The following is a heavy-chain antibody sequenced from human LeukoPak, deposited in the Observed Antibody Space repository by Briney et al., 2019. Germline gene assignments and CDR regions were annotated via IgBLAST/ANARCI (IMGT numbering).Heavy chain of an antibody. Sequence: GGSLRLSCAASGFTVSSNYMSWVRQAPGKGLEWVSVIYSGGSTYYADSVKGRFTISRDNSKNALYLQMNSLRAEDTAVYYCARGLHYYDSSGYPYWGRGTLVTVAS. CDR2: IYSGGST. D-gene: IGHD3-22*01. CDR3: ARGLHYYDSSGYPY. J-gene: IGHJ4*02. CDR1: GFTVSSNY. V-gene: IGHV3-66*02.